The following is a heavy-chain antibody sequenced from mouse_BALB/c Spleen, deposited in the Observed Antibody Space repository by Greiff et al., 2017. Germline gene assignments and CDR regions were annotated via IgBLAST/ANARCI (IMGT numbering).Heavy chain of an antibody. CDR1: GYAFTNYL. Sequence: VKLMESGAELVRPGTSVKVSCKASGYAFTNYLIEWVKQRPGQGLEWIGVINPGSGGTNYNEKFKGKATLTADKSSSTAYMQLSSLTSDDSAVYFCARGYGNYVYAMDYWGQGTSVTVSS. V-gene: IGHV1-54*01. CDR2: INPGSGGT. D-gene: IGHD2-10*02. CDR3: ARGYGNYVYAMDY. J-gene: IGHJ4*01.